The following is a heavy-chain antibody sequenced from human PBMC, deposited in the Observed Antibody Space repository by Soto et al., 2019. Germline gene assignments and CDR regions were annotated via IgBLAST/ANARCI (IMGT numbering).Heavy chain of an antibody. D-gene: IGHD1-1*01. J-gene: IGHJ6*02. CDR2: ISTRSTYT. V-gene: IGHV3-11*06. CDR3: ARDLAWKRGKVGRYYYGMDV. Sequence: GGSLRLSCAASGFIFSDYYMSWVRQTPGKGLEWVSYISTRSTYTNYADSVKGRFAISRDNTKNSLYLQMDSLRVEDTAVYYCARDLAWKRGKVGRYYYGMDVWGQGTTVTVSS. CDR1: GFIFSDYY.